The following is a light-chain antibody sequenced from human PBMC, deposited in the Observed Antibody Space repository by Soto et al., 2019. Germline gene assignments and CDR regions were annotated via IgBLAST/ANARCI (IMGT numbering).Light chain of an antibody. CDR3: LQYDNLPLI. CDR1: QSISDW. CDR2: DAS. Sequence: DTHLHLSPSTLAASVIARFTLXSRACQSISDWLAWFQLKPGKAPKLLIYDASSLESGVPSRFSGSGSGTDFTLTISSLQPEDFATYYCLQYDNLPLIFGQGTRLEIK. J-gene: IGKJ5*01. V-gene: IGKV1-5*01.